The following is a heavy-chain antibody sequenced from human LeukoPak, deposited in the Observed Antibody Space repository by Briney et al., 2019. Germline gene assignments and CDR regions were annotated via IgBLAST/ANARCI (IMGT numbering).Heavy chain of an antibody. J-gene: IGHJ5*02. D-gene: IGHD3-22*01. Sequence: GGSLRLSCAASGFAFSSYSMNWVRQAPGKGLEWVSSISSRNSYIYYVESLRGRFIISRDNAKNSLYLQINSLRGEDTAVYYCAREDSSGPTDLWGQGTLVTVSS. CDR2: ISSRNSYI. CDR1: GFAFSSYS. V-gene: IGHV3-21*01. CDR3: AREDSSGPTDL.